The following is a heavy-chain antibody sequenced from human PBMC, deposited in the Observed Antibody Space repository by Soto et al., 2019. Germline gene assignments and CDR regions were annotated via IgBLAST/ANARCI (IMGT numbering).Heavy chain of an antibody. D-gene: IGHD2-15*01. CDR1: GYTFTSYY. J-gene: IGHJ4*02. Sequence: QVQLVQSGAEVKKPGASVKVSCKASGYTFTSYYMHWVRQAPGQGLEWMGIINPSGGSTSYEQKFQGRGTMTRDKSTSTVYMELSSLRSEDTAVYYCASLGYCSGGSCPADYWGQGTLVTVSS. V-gene: IGHV1-46*03. CDR3: ASLGYCSGGSCPADY. CDR2: INPSGGST.